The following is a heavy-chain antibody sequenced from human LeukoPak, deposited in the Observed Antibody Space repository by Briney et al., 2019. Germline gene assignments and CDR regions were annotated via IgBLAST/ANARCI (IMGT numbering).Heavy chain of an antibody. CDR1: GGSISSYY. Sequence: PSETLSLTCTVSGGSISSYYWSSIRQPPGKGLEWVGYIYYSGTSNYNPSLKSRITISVDTSKNQFSLNLTSVTAADTAVYYCARQGSGGRAFDIWGQGTVVTVSS. D-gene: IGHD2-15*01. J-gene: IGHJ3*02. V-gene: IGHV4-59*08. CDR2: IYYSGTS. CDR3: ARQGSGGRAFDI.